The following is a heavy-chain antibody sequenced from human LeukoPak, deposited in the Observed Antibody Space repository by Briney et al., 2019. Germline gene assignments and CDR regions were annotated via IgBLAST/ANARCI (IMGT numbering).Heavy chain of an antibody. CDR2: IYHSGST. CDR1: GGSISRSTYY. Sequence: SETLSLTCTVSGGSISRSTYYWGWIRQPPGKGLEWIGNIYHSGSTYYNPSLKSRVTISVDTSRNQFSLKVRSVTAADTAVYYCATQGPPGWRIGYWGQGTLVTVPS. CDR3: ATQGPPGWRIGY. J-gene: IGHJ4*02. V-gene: IGHV4-39*01. D-gene: IGHD6-19*01.